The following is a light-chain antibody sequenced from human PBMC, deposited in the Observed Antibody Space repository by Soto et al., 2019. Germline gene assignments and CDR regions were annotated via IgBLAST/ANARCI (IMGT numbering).Light chain of an antibody. V-gene: IGLV2-14*01. CDR2: EVS. Sequence: QSALTQPASVSGSPGQSITSSCTGTSSDVGGYNYVSWYQQHPGKAPKLMIYEVSNRPSGVSNRFSGSKSGNTASLTVFGLQAEDEADYYCSSYTSSSTWVFGGGTKVTVL. CDR1: SSDVGGYNY. CDR3: SSYTSSSTWV. J-gene: IGLJ3*02.